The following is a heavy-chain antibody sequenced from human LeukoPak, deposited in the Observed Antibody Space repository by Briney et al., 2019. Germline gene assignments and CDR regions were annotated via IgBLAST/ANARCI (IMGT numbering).Heavy chain of an antibody. D-gene: IGHD3-22*01. CDR2: ISGSGGTT. CDR1: GFTFSSYA. V-gene: IGHV3-23*01. Sequence: PGGSLRLSCAASGFTFSSYAIRWVRQAPGKGLEWVSTISGSGGTTYYADSVKGRFTVSRDNSKNTVSLQMNTLRAEDTAVYYCAKGGGNSDTSGFYAYYFDSWGQGTLVTVSS. J-gene: IGHJ4*02. CDR3: AKGGGNSDTSGFYAYYFDS.